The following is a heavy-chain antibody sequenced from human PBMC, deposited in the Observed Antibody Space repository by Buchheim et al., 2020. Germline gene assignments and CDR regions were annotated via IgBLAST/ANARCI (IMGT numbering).Heavy chain of an antibody. D-gene: IGHD1-26*01. Sequence: EVQLVESGGGLVQPGGSLRLSCAASGFTFSTFWMHWVRQAPGRGLVWVSRINSDGSGTAYADSVKGRSTISSDNAKNTLYLQMNSLRAEDTAVYYCGKGFSGLDYWGQGIL. CDR3: GKGFSGLDY. CDR1: GFTFSTFW. J-gene: IGHJ4*02. CDR2: INSDGSGT. V-gene: IGHV3-74*01.